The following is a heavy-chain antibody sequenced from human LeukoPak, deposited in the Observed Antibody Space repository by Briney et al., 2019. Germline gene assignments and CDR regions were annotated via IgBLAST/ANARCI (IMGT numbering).Heavy chain of an antibody. Sequence: ASVKVSFKASGYTFTSYGISWVRQAPGQGREWMGWISAYNGNTNYAQKLQGRVTMTTDTSTSTAYMELRSLRSDDTAVYYCARDPPFWSGYYTDWFDPWGQGTLVTVSS. CDR1: GYTFTSYG. CDR3: ARDPPFWSGYYTDWFDP. V-gene: IGHV1-18*01. J-gene: IGHJ5*02. D-gene: IGHD3-3*01. CDR2: ISAYNGNT.